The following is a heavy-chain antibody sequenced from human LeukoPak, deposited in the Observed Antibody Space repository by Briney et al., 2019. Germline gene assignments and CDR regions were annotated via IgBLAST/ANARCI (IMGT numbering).Heavy chain of an antibody. CDR3: TRLPLDYSVDQ. CDR2: IAYVGIT. Sequence: SETLSLTCTVSGDSISTPSYWWGWLRQSPGKGLAWIGSIAYVGITSYNPSLRSRVTISIDTSKNQFSLQLTSVTASDTAVYYCTRLPLDYSVDQWGQGTLVSVSS. CDR1: GDSISTPSYW. J-gene: IGHJ4*02. V-gene: IGHV4-39*01. D-gene: IGHD4-11*01.